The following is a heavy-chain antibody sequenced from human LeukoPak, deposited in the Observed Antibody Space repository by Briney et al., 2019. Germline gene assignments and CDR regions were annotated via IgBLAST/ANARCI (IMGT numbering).Heavy chain of an antibody. CDR2: ISGSGGTT. D-gene: IGHD2-15*01. CDR3: ASPAVAADYYMDV. CDR1: GFTFSDYA. Sequence: GGSLRLSCAASGFTFSDYAMSWVRQAPGKGLEWVSAISGSGGTTYYADSVKGRFTISRDNSKNTLYLQMNSLRAEDTAVYYCASPAVAADYYMDVWGKGTTVTISS. V-gene: IGHV3-23*01. J-gene: IGHJ6*03.